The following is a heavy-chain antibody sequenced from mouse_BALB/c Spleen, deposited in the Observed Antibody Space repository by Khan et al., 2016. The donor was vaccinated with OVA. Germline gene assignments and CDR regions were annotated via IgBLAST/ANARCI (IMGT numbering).Heavy chain of an antibody. CDR2: ISSDGDYT. D-gene: IGHD2-1*01. Sequence: EVQLVESGGGLVKPGGSLKLSCAASGFTFSTYAMSWVRQTPEKRLEWVATISSDGDYTYYPDNVTGRLTISRDNAKNTLYLQMSSLRSEDTAMYYCVRSPYGNFAYWGQGTLVTVSA. CDR1: GFTFSTYA. J-gene: IGHJ3*01. V-gene: IGHV5-9-3*01. CDR3: VRSPYGNFAY.